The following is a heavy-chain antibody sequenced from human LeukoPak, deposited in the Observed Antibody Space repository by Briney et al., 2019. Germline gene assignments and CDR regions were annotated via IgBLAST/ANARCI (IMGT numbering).Heavy chain of an antibody. D-gene: IGHD3-3*01. CDR3: AREGIFGVVTVPAFDI. CDR2: IYTSGST. J-gene: IGHJ3*02. V-gene: IGHV4-61*02. CDR1: GGSISSGSYY. Sequence: SETLTLTCTVSGGSISSGSYYWSWIRQPAGKGLEWIGRIYTSGSTNYNPSLKSRDTISVDTSKNQFSLKLSSVTAADTAVYYCAREGIFGVVTVPAFDIWGQGTMVTVSS.